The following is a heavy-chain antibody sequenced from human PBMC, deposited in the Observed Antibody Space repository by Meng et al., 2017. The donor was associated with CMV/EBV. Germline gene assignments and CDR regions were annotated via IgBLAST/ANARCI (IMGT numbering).Heavy chain of an antibody. D-gene: IGHD6-13*01. J-gene: IGHJ5*02. V-gene: IGHV6-1*01. CDR3: ARDPHSSSWYGWFDP. CDR2: TYYRSKWYN. Sequence: HGLLAQSGQRFVHPPPTLSLHCAISGDSVPSNSAAWNWIRQSQSRGLEWLGRTYYRSKWYNDYAVSVKSRITINPDTSKNQFSLQLNSVTPEDTAVYYCARDPHSSSWYGWFDPWGQGTLVTVSS. CDR1: GDSVPSNSAA.